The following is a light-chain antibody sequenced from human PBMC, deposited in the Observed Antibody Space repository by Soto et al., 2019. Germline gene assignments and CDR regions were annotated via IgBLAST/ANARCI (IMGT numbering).Light chain of an antibody. CDR2: EGS. J-gene: IGLJ2*01. Sequence: QSALTQPASVSGSPGQSITISCTGTSSDVGSYNLFSWYQQHPGKAPKLMIYEGSKRPSGVSNRFSGSKSGNTASLTNSGLQADDEADYYCCSYAGSSTFGVFGGGTTLTVL. CDR1: SSDVGSYNL. V-gene: IGLV2-23*03. CDR3: CSYAGSSTFGV.